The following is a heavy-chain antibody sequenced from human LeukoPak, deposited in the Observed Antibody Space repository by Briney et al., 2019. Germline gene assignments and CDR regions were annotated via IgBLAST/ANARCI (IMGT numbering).Heavy chain of an antibody. CDR1: GFTFSKYW. CDR3: ATKQWLAPPPDS. D-gene: IGHD6-19*01. J-gene: IGHJ4*02. CDR2: INTDRTVT. V-gene: IGHV3-74*01. Sequence: GGSLRLSCAASGFTFSKYWMLWVRQAPGKGLESVSRINTDRTVTTYADSVKGRFAVSRDNADNTMFLQMNSVRDEDTAVYYCATKQWLAPPPDSWGQGTPVTVSS.